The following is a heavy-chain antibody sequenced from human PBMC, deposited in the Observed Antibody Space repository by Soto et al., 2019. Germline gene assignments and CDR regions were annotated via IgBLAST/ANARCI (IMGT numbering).Heavy chain of an antibody. D-gene: IGHD3-3*01. J-gene: IGHJ6*02. V-gene: IGHV1-2*02. CDR3: ARDEADFWSGYYYYGMDV. CDR2: INPNSGGT. CDR1: GYTFTGYY. Sequence: GASVKVSCKASGYTFTGYYMHWVRQAPGQGLEWMGWINPNSGGTNYAQKFQGRVTMTRDTSISTAYMELSRLRSDATAVYYCARDEADFWSGYYYYGMDVWGQGTTVTVSS.